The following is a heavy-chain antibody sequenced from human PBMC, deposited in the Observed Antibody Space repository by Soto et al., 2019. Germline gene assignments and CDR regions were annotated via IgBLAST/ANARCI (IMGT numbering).Heavy chain of an antibody. V-gene: IGHV3-48*03. CDR2: ISSSGSTI. Sequence: GSLRLSCAASGFTFSSYEMNWVRQAPGKGLEWVSYISSSGSTIYYADSVKGRFTISRDNAKNSLYLQMNSLRAEDTAVYYCARVPRRARPGWGVYYYYGMDVWGQGTTVTVSS. J-gene: IGHJ6*02. CDR3: ARVPRRARPGWGVYYYYGMDV. CDR1: GFTFSSYE. D-gene: IGHD3-16*01.